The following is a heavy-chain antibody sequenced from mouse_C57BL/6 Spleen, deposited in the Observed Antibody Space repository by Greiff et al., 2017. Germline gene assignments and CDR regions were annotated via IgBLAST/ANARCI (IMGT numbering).Heavy chain of an antibody. Sequence: EVKLMESGGGLVKPGGSLKLTCAASGFTFSSYAMSWVRQTPEKRLAWVATISDGGSYTYYPDSVKGRFTISSDNAKNNLYLQMSHLKSKDTAMYYCARDGTTVFADWGQGTLVTVSA. CDR3: ARDGTTVFAD. J-gene: IGHJ3*01. D-gene: IGHD2-1*01. CDR1: GFTFSSYA. CDR2: ISDGGSYT. V-gene: IGHV5-4*01.